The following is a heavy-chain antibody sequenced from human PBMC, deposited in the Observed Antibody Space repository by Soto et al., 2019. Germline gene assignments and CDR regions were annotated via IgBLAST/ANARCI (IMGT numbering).Heavy chain of an antibody. Sequence: PSETLSLTCTVSGGSISSGDYYWSWIRQPPGKGLEWIGYIYYSGSTYYNPSLKSRVTISVDTSKNQFSLKLSSVTAADTAVYYCARDSQDYVWGSYRYTYWGQGTLVTVSS. V-gene: IGHV4-30-4*01. J-gene: IGHJ4*02. CDR2: IYYSGST. CDR3: ARDSQDYVWGSYRYTY. CDR1: GGSISSGDYY. D-gene: IGHD3-16*02.